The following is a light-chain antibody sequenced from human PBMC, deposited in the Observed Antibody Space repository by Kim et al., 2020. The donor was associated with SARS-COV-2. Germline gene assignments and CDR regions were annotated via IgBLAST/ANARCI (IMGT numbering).Light chain of an antibody. J-gene: IGLJ1*01. CDR2: DND. CDR3: GAWDSSLSADV. Sequence: EKVTISCSGSSSNIGNNYVSWYQQLPGTAPKLLIYDNDKRPSGIPGRFSGSKSGTSATLGITGLQTGDEADYYCGAWDSSLSADVFGTGTKVTVL. V-gene: IGLV1-51*01. CDR1: SSNIGNNY.